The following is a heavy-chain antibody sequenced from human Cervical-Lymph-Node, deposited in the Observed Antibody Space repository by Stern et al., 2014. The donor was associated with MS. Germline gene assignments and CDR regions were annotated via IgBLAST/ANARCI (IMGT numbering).Heavy chain of an antibody. CDR3: AKAAGAARYYYHLDV. CDR2: ISWNRVAT. V-gene: IGHV3-9*01. CDR1: GFTFDDYA. D-gene: IGHD1-26*01. Sequence: EVQLEESGGGLVQPGRSLRLSCAASGFTFDDYAMHWVRQAPGKGLEWVSSISWNRVATGYADSVKGRFTISRDNAKNSLYLQMDSLRAEDTALYYCAKAAGAARYYYHLDVWGQGTSVTVSS. J-gene: IGHJ6*02.